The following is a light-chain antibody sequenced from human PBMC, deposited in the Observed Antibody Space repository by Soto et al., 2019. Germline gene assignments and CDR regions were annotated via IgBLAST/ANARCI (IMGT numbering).Light chain of an antibody. CDR2: GAS. V-gene: IGKV3-20*01. Sequence: EVVLTQSPGTLSLSPGERATLSCRAIQSVSSSYLAWYQQKPGQAPRLLIYGASSRATGIPDRFSGSGSGTDFTLTISRLEPEDFAVYYCQQYGSSLPLTFGQGTKVDI. CDR3: QQYGSSLPLT. J-gene: IGKJ1*01. CDR1: QSVSSSY.